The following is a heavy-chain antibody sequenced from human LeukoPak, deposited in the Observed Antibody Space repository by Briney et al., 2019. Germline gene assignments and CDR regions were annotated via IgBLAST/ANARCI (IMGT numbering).Heavy chain of an antibody. Sequence: PGGSLRLSCAASGFMFNSYAMNWVRHAPGKGLELVSAISGSGRNTYYADSVKGRFTVSRDNSKNTLYLQMNSLRAEDTAMYYCAKDSQGYGRPIEHWGQGTLATVSS. V-gene: IGHV3-23*01. D-gene: IGHD5-18*01. CDR1: GFMFNSYA. J-gene: IGHJ1*01. CDR2: ISGSGRNT. CDR3: AKDSQGYGRPIEH.